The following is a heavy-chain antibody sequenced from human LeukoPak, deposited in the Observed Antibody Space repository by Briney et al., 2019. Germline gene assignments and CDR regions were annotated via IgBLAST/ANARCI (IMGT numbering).Heavy chain of an antibody. Sequence: SGGSLRLSCAASGFTFSSYSMNWVRQAPGKGLEWVSSISSSSEYIYYADSVKGRFTISRDNAKNSLYLQMNSLRAEDTAVYYCASQPYGSGRYYFDYWGQGTLVTVSS. D-gene: IGHD3-10*01. CDR2: ISSSSEYI. CDR3: ASQPYGSGRYYFDY. CDR1: GFTFSSYS. J-gene: IGHJ4*02. V-gene: IGHV3-21*01.